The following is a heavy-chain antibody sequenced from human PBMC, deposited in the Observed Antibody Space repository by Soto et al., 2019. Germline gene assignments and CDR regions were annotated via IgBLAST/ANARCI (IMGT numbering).Heavy chain of an antibody. CDR3: ARELNDMLGGPDFLDY. Sequence: GGSLRLSCAASGFTFSSYWMSWVRQAPGKGLEWVANIKQDGSEKYYVDSVKGRFTISRDNAKNSLYLQMNSLRAEDTAVYYCARELNDMLGGPDFLDYWGQGTLVTVSS. CDR2: IKQDGSEK. D-gene: IGHD3-3*01. CDR1: GFTFSSYW. J-gene: IGHJ4*02. V-gene: IGHV3-7*01.